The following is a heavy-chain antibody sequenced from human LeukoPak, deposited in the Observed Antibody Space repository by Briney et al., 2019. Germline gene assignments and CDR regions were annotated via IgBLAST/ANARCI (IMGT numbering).Heavy chain of an antibody. Sequence: GGSLRLSCAASGFTVSSNHMNWVRQAAGKGLEWVSVIYSGGSTFYADSVKGRFTVSRDNSKNTLLLQMNSLRAEDTAVYYCARAGDAYYFDYWGQGTLVTVSS. CDR3: ARAGDAYYFDY. CDR2: IYSGGST. CDR1: GFTVSSNH. D-gene: IGHD1-26*01. V-gene: IGHV3-53*01. J-gene: IGHJ4*02.